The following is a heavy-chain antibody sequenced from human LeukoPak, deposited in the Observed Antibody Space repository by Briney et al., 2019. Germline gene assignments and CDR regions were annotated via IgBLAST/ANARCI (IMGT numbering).Heavy chain of an antibody. CDR2: IASDGSST. D-gene: IGHD2-2*01. J-gene: IGHJ3*02. V-gene: IGHV3-74*01. CDR1: GFTFRSYW. CDR3: AKDQQYQLLHSHAFDI. Sequence: PGGSLRLSCAASGFTFRSYWMNWVRQAPGKGLVWVSRIASDGSSTTYADSVKGRFSISRDNAKNTLYLQMNSLRAEDTAVYYCAKDQQYQLLHSHAFDIWGQGTMVTVSS.